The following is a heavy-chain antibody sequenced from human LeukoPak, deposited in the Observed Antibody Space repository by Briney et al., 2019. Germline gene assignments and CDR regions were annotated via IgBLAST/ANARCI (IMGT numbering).Heavy chain of an antibody. V-gene: IGHV3-73*01. CDR1: GFTFSDSP. J-gene: IGHJ4*02. Sequence: GGSLKLSCAASGFTFSDSPMHWVRQASGKGLEWVGRIRTKATNYAPAYAASVKGRFTISRDDSKSTTYLQMNSLETEDTAVYYCTREGCGATSCYTNGYWGQGTLVTVSS. CDR2: IRTKATNYAP. D-gene: IGHD2-2*02. CDR3: TREGCGATSCYTNGY.